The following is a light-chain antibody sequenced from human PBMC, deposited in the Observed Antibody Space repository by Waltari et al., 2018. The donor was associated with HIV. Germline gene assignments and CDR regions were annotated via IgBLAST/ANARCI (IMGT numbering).Light chain of an antibody. V-gene: IGLV2-14*03. CDR3: CAYAGPTGLSEV. J-gene: IGLJ2*01. CDR1: RRANGAYNY. Sequence: QSALTQPASVSGSPGQSITISCTGTRRANGAYNYVSWYQQHPGKAPKLIIYDVGTRPSGVSDRFSGSKSGNTASLTISGLQSEDEADYHCCAYAGPTGLSEVFGGGTKLTVL. CDR2: DVG.